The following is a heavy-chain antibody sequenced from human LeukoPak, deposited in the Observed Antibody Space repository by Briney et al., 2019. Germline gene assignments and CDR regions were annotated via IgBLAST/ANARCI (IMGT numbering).Heavy chain of an antibody. Sequence: PSETLSLTCTVSGGSISSGSYFWSWIRQPAGKGLEWIGRIYTSGSTNYNPSLKSRVTISVDTSKNQFSLKLSSVTAVDTAVYYCAITPQNSSGWSDYWGQGTLVTVSS. CDR1: GGSISSGSYF. CDR3: AITPQNSSGWSDY. J-gene: IGHJ4*02. D-gene: IGHD6-19*01. V-gene: IGHV4-61*02. CDR2: IYTSGST.